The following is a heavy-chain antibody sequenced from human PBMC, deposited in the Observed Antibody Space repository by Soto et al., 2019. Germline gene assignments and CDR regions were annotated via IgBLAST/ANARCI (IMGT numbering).Heavy chain of an antibody. J-gene: IGHJ4*02. Sequence: QVQLVESGGGVVQSGRSLRLSCAASGFTFSSYGMHWVRQAPGKGLEWVAVILYDGSNKYYGDSVKGRFTISRDNSKNTLYLQMNSLRPEDTAVYYCAKDQALRVRGLSISSFDYWGQGTLVSVSS. CDR1: GFTFSSYG. CDR2: ILYDGSNK. D-gene: IGHD3-10*01. CDR3: AKDQALRVRGLSISSFDY. V-gene: IGHV3-30*18.